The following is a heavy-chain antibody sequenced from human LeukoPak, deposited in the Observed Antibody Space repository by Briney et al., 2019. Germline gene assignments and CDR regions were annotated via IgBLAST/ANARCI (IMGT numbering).Heavy chain of an antibody. CDR2: IYYTGST. D-gene: IGHD2-2*01. J-gene: IGHJ4*02. CDR1: GGSIDSYY. V-gene: IGHV4-59*01. CDR3: ARVYQSAEYYFDY. Sequence: SETLSLTCTVSGGSIDSYYWSWIRQPPGKGLEWIGYIYYTGSTEYHPSLKSRVTISLDTSKNQFSLKLTSVTAADTAMYYCARVYQSAEYYFDYWGQGNLVSVSS.